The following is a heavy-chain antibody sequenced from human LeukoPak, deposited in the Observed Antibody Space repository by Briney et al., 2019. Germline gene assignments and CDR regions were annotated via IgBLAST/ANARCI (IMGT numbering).Heavy chain of an antibody. CDR2: ISSSSSTI. D-gene: IGHD3-9*01. CDR1: GLTFSSYS. J-gene: IGHJ4*02. CDR3: AREYDILTGYFGFDY. V-gene: IGHV3-48*04. Sequence: PGGSLRLSCAASGLTFSSYSMNWVRQAPGKGLEWVSYISSSSSTIYYADSVKGRFTISRDNAKNSLYLQMNSLRAEDTAVYYCAREYDILTGYFGFDYWGQGTLVTVSS.